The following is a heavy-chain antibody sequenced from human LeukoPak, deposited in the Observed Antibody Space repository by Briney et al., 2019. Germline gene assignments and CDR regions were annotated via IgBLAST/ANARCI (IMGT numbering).Heavy chain of an antibody. J-gene: IGHJ5*02. Sequence: GGSLRLSCSASGFTFSSYAMHWVRQAPGKGLEYVSAISSNGGSTYYADSVKSRFTISRDNSKNTLYLQMSSLRAEDTAVYYCVKVYGSGSYYNVNWFDPWGQGTLVTVSS. CDR3: VKVYGSGSYYNVNWFDP. D-gene: IGHD3-10*01. CDR1: GFTFSSYA. CDR2: ISSNGGST. V-gene: IGHV3-64D*06.